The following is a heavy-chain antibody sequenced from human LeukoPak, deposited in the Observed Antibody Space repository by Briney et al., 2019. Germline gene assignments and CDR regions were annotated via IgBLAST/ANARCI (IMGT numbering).Heavy chain of an antibody. CDR3: ARFPSREAFDI. Sequence: SETLSLTCTVSGGSISSYYWSWIRQPPGKGLEWIGYIYYSGSTNYNPSLKSRVTISVDTSKNQFSLKLSSVTAADTAVYYCARFPSREAFDIWGQGTMVTVSS. V-gene: IGHV4-59*01. CDR1: GGSISSYY. J-gene: IGHJ3*02. CDR2: IYYSGST.